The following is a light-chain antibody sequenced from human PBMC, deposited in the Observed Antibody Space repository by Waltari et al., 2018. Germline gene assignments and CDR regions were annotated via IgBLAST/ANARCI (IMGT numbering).Light chain of an antibody. CDR1: QSLSGDY. V-gene: IGKV3-20*01. CDR3: QQYVSSPYT. Sequence: EIVLTQSPATLSLSPGERAALSCRASQSLSGDYLAWYQYKVGQAPRLLIYGASSRATGIPDRFSGSGSGTDLTLTISRLEPEDFAVYYCQQYVSSPYTFGQGTNLEIK. CDR2: GAS. J-gene: IGKJ2*01.